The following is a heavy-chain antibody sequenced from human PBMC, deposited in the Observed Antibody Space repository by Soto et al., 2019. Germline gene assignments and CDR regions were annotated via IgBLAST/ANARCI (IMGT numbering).Heavy chain of an antibody. Sequence: ASVKVSCKASGYTFTGYYMHWVRQAPGQGLEWMGWITPNSGATKYAQKFQGRVTMTRDASINTAYVDVTGLAFDDTAVYFCERAVGSRGLNDAFDVWGQGTLVTVSS. CDR2: ITPNSGAT. CDR3: ERAVGSRGLNDAFDV. J-gene: IGHJ3*01. V-gene: IGHV1-2*02. D-gene: IGHD3-22*01. CDR1: GYTFTGYY.